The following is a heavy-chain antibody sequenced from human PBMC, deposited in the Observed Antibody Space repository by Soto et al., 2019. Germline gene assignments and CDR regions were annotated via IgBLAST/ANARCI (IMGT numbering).Heavy chain of an antibody. D-gene: IGHD2-21*02. Sequence: HPGGSLRLSCAASGFTFSSYAMSWVRQAPGKGLEWVSAISGSGGSTYYADSVKGRFTISRDNSKNTLYLQMNSLRAEDTAVYYCAKERLVCGGDCYASLDYWGQGTLVTVSS. V-gene: IGHV3-23*01. CDR1: GFTFSSYA. CDR3: AKERLVCGGDCYASLDY. CDR2: ISGSGGST. J-gene: IGHJ4*02.